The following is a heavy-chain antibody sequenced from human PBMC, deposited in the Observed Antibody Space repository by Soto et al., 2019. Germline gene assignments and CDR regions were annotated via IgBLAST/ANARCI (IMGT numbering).Heavy chain of an antibody. CDR2: INSDGSDT. J-gene: IGHJ4*02. CDR1: GFTFSSYW. CDR3: ARNQYMTTVSSFGN. D-gene: IGHD4-4*01. V-gene: IGHV3-74*01. Sequence: EVQLVESGGDLVQPGGSLRLSCAASGFTFSSYWMHWVRQAPGKGLVWVSRINSDGSDTDYADSVKGRFTISRDNAKNTLYLQMNSLRVEDTAVYYCARNQYMTTVSSFGNWGQGTQVTVSS.